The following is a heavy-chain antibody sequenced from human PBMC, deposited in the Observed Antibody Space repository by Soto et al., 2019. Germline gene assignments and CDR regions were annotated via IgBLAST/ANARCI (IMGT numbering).Heavy chain of an antibody. D-gene: IGHD3-10*01. CDR2: IYHSGNT. Sequence: SETLSLTCALPDGSISSDNWWSWVRQLPGKGLEWIGEIYHSGNTNYNPSLKSRVTISVDKSKNQFSLKVTSVTAADTALYYCARVSASSMLRGVVINWGQGTLVTVSS. J-gene: IGHJ4*02. V-gene: IGHV4-4*02. CDR1: DGSISSDNW. CDR3: ARVSASSMLRGVVIN.